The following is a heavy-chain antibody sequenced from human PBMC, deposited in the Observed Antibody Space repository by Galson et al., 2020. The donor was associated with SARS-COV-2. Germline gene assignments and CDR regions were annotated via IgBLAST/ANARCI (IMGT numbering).Heavy chain of an antibody. CDR1: GFTVSSNY. Sequence: GGSLRLSCAASGFTVSSNYMSWVRQAPGKGLEWVSVIYSGGSTYYADSVKGRFTISRDNSKNTLYLQMNSLRAEDTAVYYCARVTQTFGSYPFDPYYYYYMDVWGKGTTVTVSS. CDR2: IYSGGST. J-gene: IGHJ6*03. CDR3: ARVTQTFGSYPFDPYYYYYMDV. V-gene: IGHV3-53*01. D-gene: IGHD3-10*01.